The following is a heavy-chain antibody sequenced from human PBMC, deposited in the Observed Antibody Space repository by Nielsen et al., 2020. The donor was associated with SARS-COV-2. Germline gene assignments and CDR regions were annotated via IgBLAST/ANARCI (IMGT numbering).Heavy chain of an antibody. V-gene: IGHV3-43*01. CDR3: AKDSGGYYFDY. CDR2: ISWDGGST. D-gene: IGHD1-14*01. Sequence: GESLKISCAASGFTFSSYGMHWVRQAPGKGLEWVSLISWDGGSTYYADSVKGRFTISRDNSKNSLYLQMNSLRTEDTALYYCAKDSGGYYFDYWGQGTLVTVSS. CDR1: GFTFSSYG. J-gene: IGHJ4*02.